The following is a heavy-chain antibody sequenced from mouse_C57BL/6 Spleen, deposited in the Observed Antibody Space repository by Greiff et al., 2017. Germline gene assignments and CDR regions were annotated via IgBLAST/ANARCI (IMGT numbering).Heavy chain of an antibody. CDR2: IYPRDGST. Sequence: VQLVESGPELVKPGASVKLSCKASGYTFTSYDINWVKQRPGQGLEWIGWIYPRDGSTKYNEKFKGKATLTVDTSSSTAYMELHSLTSEDSAVYFCEGGTYGFAYWGQGTLVTVSA. CDR3: EGGTYGFAY. CDR1: GYTFTSYD. J-gene: IGHJ3*01. D-gene: IGHD1-1*02. V-gene: IGHV1-85*01.